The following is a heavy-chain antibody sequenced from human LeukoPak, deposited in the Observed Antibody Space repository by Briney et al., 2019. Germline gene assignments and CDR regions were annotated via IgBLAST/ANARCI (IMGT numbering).Heavy chain of an antibody. Sequence: SETLSLTCTVSGGSISSYYWSWIRQPPGKGLEWIGYIYYSGSTNYNPSLKSRVTISVDTSKNQFSLKLSSVTAADTAVYYCALPREMARALDAFDIWGQGTMVTVSS. CDR3: ALPREMARALDAFDI. CDR1: GGSISSYY. D-gene: IGHD5-24*01. CDR2: IYYSGST. V-gene: IGHV4-59*01. J-gene: IGHJ3*02.